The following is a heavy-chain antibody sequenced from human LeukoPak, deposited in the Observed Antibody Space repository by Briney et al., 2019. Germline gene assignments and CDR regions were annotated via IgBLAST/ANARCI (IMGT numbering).Heavy chain of an antibody. J-gene: IGHJ4*02. D-gene: IGHD6-19*01. CDR1: GFTFSRYN. CDR2: ITSSSNYI. V-gene: IGHV3-21*01. Sequence: GGSLRLSCAASGFTFSRYNMDWVRQAPGKGLEWVSSITSSSNYIYYADSVKGRFTISRDNAKNSLYLQMNSLRADDTAVYYCARVGYSSGWRAPDFDYWGQGTRVTVSS. CDR3: ARVGYSSGWRAPDFDY.